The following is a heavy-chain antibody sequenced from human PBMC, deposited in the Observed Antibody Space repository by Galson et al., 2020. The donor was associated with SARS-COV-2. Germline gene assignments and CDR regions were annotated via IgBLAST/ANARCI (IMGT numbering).Heavy chain of an antibody. CDR1: GYTFTSYY. V-gene: IGHV1-46*01. CDR2: INHSGGSP. CDR3: ARDPYFDY. Sequence: ASVKVSCKASGYTFTSYYMHWVRQAPGQGLAWMGIINHSGGSPSYAQTFQGRVTMTRDTSTSTVYMELSSVRSEDTVVYYCARDPYFDYWGQGTLVTVSS. J-gene: IGHJ4*02.